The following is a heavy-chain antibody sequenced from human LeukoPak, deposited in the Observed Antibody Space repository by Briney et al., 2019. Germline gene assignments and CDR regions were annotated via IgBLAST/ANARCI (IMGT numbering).Heavy chain of an antibody. CDR2: IYYSGNT. CDR3: ARIYGGSHGDY. V-gene: IGHV4-39*07. J-gene: IGHJ4*02. CDR1: GDSISTSNSY. D-gene: IGHD4-23*01. Sequence: KPSETLSLTCTVSGDSISTSNSYWGWIRQPPGKGLEWIGSIYYSGNTYYNASLKSRVTISVDTSKNQFSLKLSSVTAADTAVYYCARIYGGSHGDYWGQGTLVTVSS.